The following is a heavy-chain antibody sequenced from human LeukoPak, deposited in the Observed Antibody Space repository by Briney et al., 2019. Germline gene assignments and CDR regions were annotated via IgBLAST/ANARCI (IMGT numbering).Heavy chain of an antibody. Sequence: PGGSLRLSCAASGFTFSSYSMNWVRQAPGKGLEWVSSISSSSSYIYYADSVKGRFTISRDNAKNSLYLQMNSLRAEDTAVYYCARVGTVGGYYNTYFDYWGQGTLVTVSS. J-gene: IGHJ4*02. CDR2: ISSSSSYI. CDR3: ARVGTVGGYYNTYFDY. CDR1: GFTFSSYS. D-gene: IGHD3-10*01. V-gene: IGHV3-21*01.